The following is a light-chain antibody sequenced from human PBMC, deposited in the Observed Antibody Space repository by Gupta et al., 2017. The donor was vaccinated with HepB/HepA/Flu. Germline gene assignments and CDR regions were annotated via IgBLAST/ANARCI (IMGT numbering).Light chain of an antibody. CDR1: ALPKRY. Sequence: SSELTQPPSVSVSPGQTARITCSGDALPKRYAYWYQQKPGQAPVLVMYKDSERPSGIPERFSGSSSGTTVTLTISGVQAEDEADYYCQSADSSGTHVLFGGGANLTVL. CDR3: QSADSSGTHVL. CDR2: KDS. V-gene: IGLV3-25*03. J-gene: IGLJ2*01.